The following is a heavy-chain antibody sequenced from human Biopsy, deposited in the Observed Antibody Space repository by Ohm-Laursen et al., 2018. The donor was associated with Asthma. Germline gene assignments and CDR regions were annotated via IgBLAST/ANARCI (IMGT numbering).Heavy chain of an antibody. CDR1: GFTFGDYC. CDR2: IKHDGSEN. CDR3: ARTFHFWSPYHAEHYQL. J-gene: IGHJ1*01. D-gene: IGHD3-3*02. Sequence: SLRLSCAASGFTFGDYCMSWVRQVPGRGLEWVANIKHDGSENNHVDSLKGRFTISRDNAKNSLYLQMNSLRAEDTAVYCCARTFHFWSPYHAEHYQLWGQGTLVTVSS. V-gene: IGHV3-7*01.